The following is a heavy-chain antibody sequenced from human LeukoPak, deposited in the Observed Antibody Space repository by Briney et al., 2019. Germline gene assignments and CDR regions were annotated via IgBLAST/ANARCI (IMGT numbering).Heavy chain of an antibody. V-gene: IGHV4-59*01. J-gene: IGHJ4*02. CDR2: IYHSGST. CDR1: GGSISSYY. Sequence: SETLSLTCTVSGGSISSYYWSWIRQPPGKGLEWIGYIYHSGSTNYNPSLKSRVTISVDTSKNQFSLKLSSVTAADTAVYYCARYSTVTYLFDYWGQGTLVTVSS. CDR3: ARYSTVTYLFDY. D-gene: IGHD4-17*01.